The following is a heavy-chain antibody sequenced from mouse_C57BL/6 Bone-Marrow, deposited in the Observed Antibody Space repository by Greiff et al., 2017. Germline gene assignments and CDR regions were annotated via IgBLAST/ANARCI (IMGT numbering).Heavy chain of an antibody. CDR1: GYAFTNYL. Sequence: VHLVESGAELVRPGTSVKVSCKASGYAFTNYLIEWVKQRPGQGLEWIGVINPGSGGTNYNEKFKGKATLTADKSSSTAYMQLSSLTSEDSAVYFCARANWDWYFDVWGTGTTVTVSS. J-gene: IGHJ1*03. CDR3: ARANWDWYFDV. CDR2: INPGSGGT. D-gene: IGHD4-1*01. V-gene: IGHV1-54*01.